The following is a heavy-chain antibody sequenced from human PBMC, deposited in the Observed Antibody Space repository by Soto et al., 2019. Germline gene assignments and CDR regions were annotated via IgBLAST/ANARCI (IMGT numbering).Heavy chain of an antibody. CDR3: ARGGIVAVPAALSSYDDYTNYRFDS. Sequence: QVQLAQSGAEVRKPGSSVKVSCRASGGSFSDFAFSWVRQAPGQGLEWMVGIIPMFAATTYAQRFQDRVTITADASTKTVYLALSTLKSDDSAVYYCARGGIVAVPAALSSYDDYTNYRFDSWGQGTLVSVSS. CDR2: IIPMFAAT. CDR1: GGSFSDFA. V-gene: IGHV1-69*01. D-gene: IGHD2-15*01. J-gene: IGHJ4*02.